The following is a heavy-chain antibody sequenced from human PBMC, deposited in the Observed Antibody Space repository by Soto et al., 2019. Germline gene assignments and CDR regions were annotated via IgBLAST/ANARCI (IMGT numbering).Heavy chain of an antibody. D-gene: IGHD2-15*01. CDR1: GFIFKMYW. CDR3: TRARRTISSGRGGY. CDR2: IYNDGTYS. V-gene: IGHV3-74*01. Sequence: GGSLGLSCAASGFIFKMYWMHWVRQSPGKGLVWISRIYNDGTYSDYADSVRGRFTISRDNVNDTLYLQMNNFTAEDSGLDYCTRARRTISSGRGGYWGQGTKGTVSS. J-gene: IGHJ4*02.